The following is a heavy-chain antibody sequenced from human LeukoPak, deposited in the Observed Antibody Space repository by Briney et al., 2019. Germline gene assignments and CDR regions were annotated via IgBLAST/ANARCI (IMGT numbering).Heavy chain of an antibody. J-gene: IGHJ3*02. CDR1: GFTFSSYA. V-gene: IGHV3-23*01. CDR2: ISGSGGST. D-gene: IGHD5-12*01. CDR3: ARSDIVATIDAFDI. Sequence: LAGGSLRLSCAASGFTFSSYAVSWVRQAPGKGLEWVSAISGSGGSTYYADSVKGRFTISRNNSKNTLYLQMNSLRAEDTAVYHCARSDIVATIDAFDIWGQGTMVTVSS.